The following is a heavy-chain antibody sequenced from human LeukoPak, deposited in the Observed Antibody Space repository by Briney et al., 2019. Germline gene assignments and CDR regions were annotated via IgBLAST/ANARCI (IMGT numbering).Heavy chain of an antibody. V-gene: IGHV7-4-1*02. Sequence: ASVKVSCKASGYTFTSYAMNWVRQAPGQGLEWMGWINTNTGNPTYAQGFTGRFVFSLDTSVSTAYLQISSLKAEDTAVYYCARGGGSYYDFWSGYSQLYYYYYMDVWGKGTTVIVSS. J-gene: IGHJ6*03. CDR2: INTNTGNP. CDR3: ARGGGSYYDFWSGYSQLYYYYYMDV. CDR1: GYTFTSYA. D-gene: IGHD3-3*01.